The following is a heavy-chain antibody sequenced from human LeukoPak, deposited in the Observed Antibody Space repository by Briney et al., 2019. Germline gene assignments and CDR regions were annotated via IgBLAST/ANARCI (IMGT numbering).Heavy chain of an antibody. D-gene: IGHD3-3*01. Sequence: PGGSLRLSCAASGFTFSSYGMHWVRQAPGKGLEWVAVISYDGSNKYYADSVEGRFTISRDNSKSTVYLEINSLRSEDTAIYYCARGFNDFWSGSQLEYWGQGTLVTVSS. V-gene: IGHV3-30*03. J-gene: IGHJ4*02. CDR2: ISYDGSNK. CDR1: GFTFSSYG. CDR3: ARGFNDFWSGSQLEY.